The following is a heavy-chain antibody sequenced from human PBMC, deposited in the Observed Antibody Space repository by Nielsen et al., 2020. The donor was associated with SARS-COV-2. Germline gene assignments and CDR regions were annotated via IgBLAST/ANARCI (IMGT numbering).Heavy chain of an antibody. Sequence: ASVKVSCKASGYTFISYGISWVRQAPGQGLEWMGWISAFNGNTSYAQKLQGRVTMTTDTSTSTAYMELRGLRSDDTAVYYCARDHTMLRGRVLYFDLWGRGTLVTVSS. V-gene: IGHV1-18*04. CDR2: ISAFNGNT. CDR3: ARDHTMLRGRVLYFDL. D-gene: IGHD3-10*01. CDR1: GYTFISYG. J-gene: IGHJ2*01.